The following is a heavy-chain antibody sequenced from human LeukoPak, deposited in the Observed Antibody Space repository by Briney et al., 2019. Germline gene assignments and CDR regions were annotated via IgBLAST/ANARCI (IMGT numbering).Heavy chain of an antibody. V-gene: IGHV3-23*01. CDR3: AKDPRDGYYYYGMDV. CDR2: ISGSGGST. J-gene: IGHJ6*02. CDR1: GFTFSSYA. Sequence: PGGSLRLSCAASGFTFSSYAMSWVRQAPGKGLEWVSAISGSGGSTYYADSVKGRFTISRDNSKNTLYLQMNSLRAEDTAVYYCAKDPRDGYYYYGMDVWGQGTTVTVSS.